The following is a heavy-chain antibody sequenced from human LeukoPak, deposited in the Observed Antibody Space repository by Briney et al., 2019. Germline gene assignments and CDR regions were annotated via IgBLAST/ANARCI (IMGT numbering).Heavy chain of an antibody. D-gene: IGHD6-13*01. J-gene: IGHJ3*02. CDR3: ARGWQQLSPRDAFDI. V-gene: IGHV4-4*07. Sequence: SETLSLTCTVSGGSISSYYWSWIRQPAGKGLEWIGRIYTSGSTNYNPSLKSRVSISVDTSKNQFSLRLSSVTAADTAVYYCARGWQQLSPRDAFDIWGQGTLVTVSS. CDR2: IYTSGST. CDR1: GGSISSYY.